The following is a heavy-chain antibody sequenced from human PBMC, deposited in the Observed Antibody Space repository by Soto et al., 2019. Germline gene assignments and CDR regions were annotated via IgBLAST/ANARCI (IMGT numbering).Heavy chain of an antibody. CDR1: GFTFSSYA. CDR3: AKEMMDYDILTGYSAPFDY. J-gene: IGHJ4*02. CDR2: ISGSGGST. D-gene: IGHD3-9*01. V-gene: IGHV3-23*01. Sequence: GWSLRLSCAASGFTFSSYAMSWVRQAPGKGLEWVSAISGSGGSTYYADSVKGRFTISRDNSKNTLYLQMNSLRAEDTAVYYCAKEMMDYDILTGYSAPFDYWGQGTLVTVSS.